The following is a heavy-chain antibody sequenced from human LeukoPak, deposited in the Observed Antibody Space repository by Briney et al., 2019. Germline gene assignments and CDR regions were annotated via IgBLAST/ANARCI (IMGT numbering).Heavy chain of an antibody. CDR2: INWDGSGT. CDR3: ASEGGYKGPFDY. J-gene: IGHJ4*02. V-gene: IGHV3-43*01. CDR1: GFVFDDYS. D-gene: IGHD3-22*01. Sequence: GGSLRLSCAASGFVFDDYSMHWVRQTPGKGLEWISAINWDGSGTYYAESLKGRFTISRYNGDSTLYLQMNNLRTDDTALYYCASEGGYKGPFDYWGRGTLVTVSS.